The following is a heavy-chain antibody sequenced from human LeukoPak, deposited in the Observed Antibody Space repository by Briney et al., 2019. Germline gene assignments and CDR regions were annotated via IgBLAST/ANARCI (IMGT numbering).Heavy chain of an antibody. Sequence: PGGSLRLSCAASGFTFSGYEMNWVRQAPGKGLEWVSYISSTGGTIKYADSVKGQFTVSRDNAKNSLYLQMKSLRAEDTALYYCARVLMYAFDIWGQGTPVTVSS. CDR3: ARVLMYAFDI. CDR1: GFTFSGYE. J-gene: IGHJ3*02. CDR2: ISSTGGTI. D-gene: IGHD3-9*01. V-gene: IGHV3-48*03.